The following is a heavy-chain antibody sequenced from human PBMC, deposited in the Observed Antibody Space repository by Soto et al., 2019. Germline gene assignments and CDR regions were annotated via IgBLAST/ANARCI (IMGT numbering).Heavy chain of an antibody. V-gene: IGHV2-5*02. CDR2: IYWDDDS. D-gene: IGHD3-9*01. CDR3: ARRRLGDSLRVFDI. J-gene: IGHJ3*02. CDR1: GFSLSTSGVG. Sequence: QITLKESGPPLVKPTQTLTLTCIVSGFSLSTSGVGVGWIRQPPGKALEWLALIYWDDDSRYSPSLESRLTITKDTSKNQVVLTMTNMDPVDTATYYCARRRLGDSLRVFDIWGQGTLVTVSS.